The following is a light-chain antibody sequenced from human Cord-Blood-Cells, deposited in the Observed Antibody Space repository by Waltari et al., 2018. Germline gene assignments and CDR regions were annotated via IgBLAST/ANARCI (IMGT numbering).Light chain of an antibody. V-gene: IGKV1-33*01. CDR1: QDSSNY. CDR3: QQYDNLLLT. Sequence: DIKMIQSTSSLSRSVGDRVKVTCQASQDSSNYLNWYQQKPGKAPKLLNYDASNLETGVPSRFSGSGSGTDFTFTFSSLQPEDIATYYCQQYDNLLLTFGGGTKVEIK. J-gene: IGKJ4*01. CDR2: DAS.